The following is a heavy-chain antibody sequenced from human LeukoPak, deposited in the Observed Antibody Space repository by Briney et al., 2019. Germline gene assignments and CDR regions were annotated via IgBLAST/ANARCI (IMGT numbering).Heavy chain of an antibody. D-gene: IGHD1-20*01. CDR2: IFHSGST. J-gene: IGHJ3*02. V-gene: IGHV4-38-2*02. CDR1: GFSLTIGYF. Sequence: PSETLSLTCNVSGFSLTIGYFWGWIRQPPGKVLEGIWSIFHSGSTYFNPSLKSRVTMSVDTSKNQFSLQLPSVTAADTAIYYCARVGYNWNQWFDIWGQGTMVNLSS. CDR3: ARVGYNWNQWFDI.